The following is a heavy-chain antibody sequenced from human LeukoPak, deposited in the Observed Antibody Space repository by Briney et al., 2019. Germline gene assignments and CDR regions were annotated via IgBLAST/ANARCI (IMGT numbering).Heavy chain of an antibody. V-gene: IGHV4-4*07. CDR3: AREGYAPDAFDI. Sequence: PSETLSLTCTVAGGSISSYYWRWIRQPAGKGLEWIGRIYISGSTNYNPSLKSRVTMSVDTSKNQFSLKLSSVTAADTAVYYCAREGYAPDAFDIWGQGTMVAVSS. D-gene: IGHD3-16*01. CDR2: IYISGST. J-gene: IGHJ3*02. CDR1: GGSISSYY.